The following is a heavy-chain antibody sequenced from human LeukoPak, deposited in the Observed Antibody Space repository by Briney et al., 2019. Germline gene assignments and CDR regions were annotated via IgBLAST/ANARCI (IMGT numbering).Heavy chain of an antibody. Sequence: SVKVSCKASGGTFSSYAISWVRQAPGQGLEWMGRIIPILGIANYAQKFQGRVTITADKSTSTAYMELSSLRSEDTAVYYCARDTGGWSGERAFDIWGQGTMVTVSS. CDR3: ARDTGGWSGERAFDI. CDR2: IIPILGIA. J-gene: IGHJ3*02. CDR1: GGTFSSYA. V-gene: IGHV1-69*04. D-gene: IGHD3-3*01.